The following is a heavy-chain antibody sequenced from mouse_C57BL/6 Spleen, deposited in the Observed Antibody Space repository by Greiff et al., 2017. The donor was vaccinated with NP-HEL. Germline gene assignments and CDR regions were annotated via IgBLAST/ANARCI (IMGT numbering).Heavy chain of an antibody. Sequence: QVQLQQSGPGLVAPSQSLSITCTVSGFSLTSYAISWVRQPPGKGLEWLGVIWTGGGTNYNSALKSRLSISKDNSKSQVFLKMNSLQTDDTARYYCARSAGASYYYAMDYWGQGTSVTVSS. CDR1: GFSLTSYA. J-gene: IGHJ4*01. CDR3: ARSAGASYYYAMDY. CDR2: IWTGGGT. D-gene: IGHD3-1*01. V-gene: IGHV2-9-1*01.